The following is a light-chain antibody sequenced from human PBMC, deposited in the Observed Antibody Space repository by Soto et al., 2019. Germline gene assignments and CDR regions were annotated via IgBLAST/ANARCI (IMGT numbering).Light chain of an antibody. CDR3: SSYTRYSTLV. V-gene: IGLV2-14*03. CDR2: DVT. Sequence: QSVLTQPASVSGSPGQSITISCTGTSSDVGGYNYVSWYQHHPGKAPKLMIYDVTNRPSGVSNRFSGSKSGNTASLTISGLQAEDEADYYCSSYTRYSTLVFGGGTKLTVL. CDR1: SSDVGGYNY. J-gene: IGLJ2*01.